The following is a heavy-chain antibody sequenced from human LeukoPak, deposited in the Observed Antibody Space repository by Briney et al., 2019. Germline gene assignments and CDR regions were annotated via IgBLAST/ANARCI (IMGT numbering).Heavy chain of an antibody. J-gene: IGHJ4*02. Sequence: PGGSLRLSCAASGFTVSGNYMSWVRQAPGKGLEWVSVIYSGADTYYADSVKGRFTISRHSSQNTVYLQMNSLRAEDTAVYYCARLPAIRLPADYWGQGTLVTVSS. CDR3: ARLPAIRLPADY. V-gene: IGHV3-53*04. D-gene: IGHD2-21*02. CDR1: GFTVSGNY. CDR2: IYSGADT.